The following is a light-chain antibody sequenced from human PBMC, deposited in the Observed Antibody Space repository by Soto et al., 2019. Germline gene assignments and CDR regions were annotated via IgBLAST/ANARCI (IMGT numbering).Light chain of an antibody. CDR2: DAS. J-gene: IGKJ4*01. CDR3: QQYGSSPLT. CDR1: QTVRNNY. Sequence: EFVLTQSPGTLSLSPGERATLSCRASQTVRNNYLAWYQQKPGQAPRLLIYDASSRATGIPDRFSGSGSGTDFTLTISRLEPEDSAVYYCQQYGSSPLTFGGGTKVDIK. V-gene: IGKV3-20*01.